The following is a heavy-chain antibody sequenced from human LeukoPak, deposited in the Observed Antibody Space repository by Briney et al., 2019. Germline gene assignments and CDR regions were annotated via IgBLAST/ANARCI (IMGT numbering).Heavy chain of an antibody. CDR3: AKGLWDYYGSGIMYYTMDV. V-gene: IGHV3-23*01. CDR1: GFTFSNYI. Sequence: GGSLRLSCAAYGFTFSNYIMTWVRQAPGKGLFWVSTINASGGATYYADSVRGRFAISRDNSRDTLYLQVYNLRAEDTAVYYCAKGLWDYYGSGIMYYTMDVWGQGTTVTVSS. CDR2: INASGGAT. D-gene: IGHD3-10*01. J-gene: IGHJ6*02.